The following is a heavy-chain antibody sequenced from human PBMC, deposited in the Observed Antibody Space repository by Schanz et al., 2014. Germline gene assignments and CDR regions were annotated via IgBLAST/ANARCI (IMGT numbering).Heavy chain of an antibody. J-gene: IGHJ3*01. CDR2: IISTGGTI. Sequence: QVQLVESGGGLVKPGESLRLSCATSGLNFSDYYMSWIRQAPGKGLEWVSSIISTGGTIYYVDSVRGRFTISRDNAKNSLYLQMNSLRVDDTAVYYCASSRTRYCSSTSCVPGAFDFWGQGTLVTVSS. CDR3: ASSRTRYCSSTSCVPGAFDF. V-gene: IGHV3-11*01. CDR1: GLNFSDYY. D-gene: IGHD2-2*01.